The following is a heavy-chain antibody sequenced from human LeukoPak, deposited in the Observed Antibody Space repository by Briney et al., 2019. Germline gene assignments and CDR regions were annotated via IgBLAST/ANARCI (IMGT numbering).Heavy chain of an antibody. D-gene: IGHD2-2*01. CDR3: AREPHCSSTSCYSTPMGYYYYYMDV. CDR1: GGSISSGSYY. V-gene: IGHV4-61*02. CDR2: IYTSGST. Sequence: SETLSLTCTVSGGSISSGSYYWSWIRQPAGKGLGWIGRIYTSGSTNYNPSLKSRVTISVDTSKNQFSLKLSSVTAADTAVYYCAREPHCSSTSCYSTPMGYYYYYMDVWGKGTTVTVSS. J-gene: IGHJ6*03.